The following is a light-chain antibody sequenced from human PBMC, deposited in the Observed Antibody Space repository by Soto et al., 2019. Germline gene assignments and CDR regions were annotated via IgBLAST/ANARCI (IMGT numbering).Light chain of an antibody. CDR2: DNN. CDR3: GSWDRSLRGWV. V-gene: IGLV1-51*01. Sequence: QSVLTQPPSVSAAPGQKVTLSCSGTSNIGNNHVSWYQHLPGTAPKVLIYDNNKRPSGIPDRFSGSKSATSATLDITGLQTGDEADYYCGSWDRSLRGWVFGGGTKLTVL. J-gene: IGLJ3*02. CDR1: SNIGNNH.